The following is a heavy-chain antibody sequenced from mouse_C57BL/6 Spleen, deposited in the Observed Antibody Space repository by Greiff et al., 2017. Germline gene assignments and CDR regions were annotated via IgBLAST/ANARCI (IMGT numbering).Heavy chain of an antibody. D-gene: IGHD1-1*01. CDR2: VYPGSGSI. CDR3: ARHEDYYCSNWYFDV. Sequence: VQLQESGAELVKPGASVKLSCKASGYTFTEYTIHWVKQRPGQGLEWIGWVYPGSGSIKYNEKFKDKATLTADKYSSTVYMALSRLTSEDSAVYCCARHEDYYCSNWYFDVWGTGTTVTVSS. J-gene: IGHJ1*03. CDR1: GYTFTEYT. V-gene: IGHV1-62-2*01.